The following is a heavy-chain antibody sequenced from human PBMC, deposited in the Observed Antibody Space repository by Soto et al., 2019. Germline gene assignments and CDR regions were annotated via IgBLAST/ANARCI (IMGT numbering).Heavy chain of an antibody. CDR2: ISYDGTSE. CDR3: ARSRGSTGFYYVDY. V-gene: IGHV3-30-3*01. J-gene: IGHJ4*02. CDR1: GFTFSGYA. Sequence: QVQLVESGGGVVQAGRSLRLSCATSGFTFSGYAMHWVRQAPGKGLEWVAVISYDGTSEYYADSVKGRFTMSRDNSKNTLYLQMNSLRAEDKAVYYCARSRGSTGFYYVDYWGQETLATVSS. D-gene: IGHD2-8*02.